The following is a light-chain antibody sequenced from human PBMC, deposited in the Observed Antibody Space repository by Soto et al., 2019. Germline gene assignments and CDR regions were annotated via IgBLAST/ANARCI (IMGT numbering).Light chain of an antibody. J-gene: IGLJ3*02. Sequence: QSVLTQPPSVSAAPGQKVTISCSGSSSKIGNNYVSWYQQLPGTAPKLLIYDNNKRPSGIPDRFSGYKSGTAATLGITGLQTGDEADYYCGTWDSSLSAGGVFGGGTKLTVL. CDR2: DNN. V-gene: IGLV1-51*01. CDR1: SSKIGNNY. CDR3: GTWDSSLSAGGV.